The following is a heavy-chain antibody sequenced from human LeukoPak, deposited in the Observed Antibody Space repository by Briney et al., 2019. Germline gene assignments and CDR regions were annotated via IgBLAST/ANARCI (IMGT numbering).Heavy chain of an antibody. CDR1: GFTFSSHE. CDR3: ARVGGRDSSNWYIRDYYYYMDV. Sequence: GGSLRLSCAASGFTFSSHEMNWVRQAPGKELEWVSYISSSGSTIYYADSVKGRFTISRDNAKNSLYLQMNSLRAEDTAVYYCARVGGRDSSNWYIRDYYYYMDVWGKGTTVTISS. D-gene: IGHD6-13*01. J-gene: IGHJ6*03. CDR2: ISSSGSTI. V-gene: IGHV3-48*03.